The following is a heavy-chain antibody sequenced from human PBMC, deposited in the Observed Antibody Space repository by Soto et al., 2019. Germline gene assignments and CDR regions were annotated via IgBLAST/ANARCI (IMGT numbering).Heavy chain of an antibody. D-gene: IGHD3-10*01. V-gene: IGHV4-34*01. J-gene: IGHJ6*02. Sequence: QVQLQQWGAGLLKPSETLSLTCAVYGGSFSGYYWSWIRQPPGKGLEWIGEINHSGSTNYNPSLMSRVTTSVDASNIPVSLKLSCVTAAYTAVYYCARGQLLWFGDLKYYYGMDVWGQGTTVTVSS. CDR1: GGSFSGYY. CDR2: INHSGST. CDR3: ARGQLLWFGDLKYYYGMDV.